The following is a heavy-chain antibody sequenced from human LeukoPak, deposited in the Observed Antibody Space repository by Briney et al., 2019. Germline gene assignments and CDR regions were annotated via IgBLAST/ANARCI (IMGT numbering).Heavy chain of an antibody. CDR3: ARGLIRGACDI. Sequence: SETLSLTCTVSGVSISNYYWNYFRQSPGKGLEWIGYHSYSGGANYNPSLESRVTISLDTSKNRFSLSLSSVTAADTAVYYCARGLIRGACDIWGHGTMVTVPS. J-gene: IGHJ3*02. CDR1: GVSISNYY. D-gene: IGHD3-16*01. CDR2: HSYSGGA. V-gene: IGHV4-59*01.